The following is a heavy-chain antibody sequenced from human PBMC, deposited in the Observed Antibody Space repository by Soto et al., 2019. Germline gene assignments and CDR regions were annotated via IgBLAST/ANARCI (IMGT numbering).Heavy chain of an antibody. V-gene: IGHV1-18*01. J-gene: IGHJ4*02. CDR1: GYKFTSFG. D-gene: IGHD3-9*01. CDR3: ARHYDILTGYFSGSDY. Sequence: QVQLVQSGAEVRKPGASVKVSCKASGYKFTSFGINWVRQAPGQGLEWMGWINVHNGNTEYAQNPRGRVTMTTDTPTNTANTELRSLASDDTAVDYCARHYDILTGYFSGSDYWGQGTLVTVSS. CDR2: INVHNGNT.